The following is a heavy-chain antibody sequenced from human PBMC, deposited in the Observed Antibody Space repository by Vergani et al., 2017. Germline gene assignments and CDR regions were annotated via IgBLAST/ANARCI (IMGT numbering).Heavy chain of an antibody. CDR2: INYVGRT. Sequence: QLQLQESGPGLVKPSETLSLICTVSGGSINHSSSFWGWIRQSPGKGLEWIGSINYVGRTYYIPSLQRRATVLVDTSKNQVSLNLTSVTAADTAVYYCASGRGDSWYFDLWGRGALVAVSS. CDR1: GGSINHSSSF. V-gene: IGHV4-39*01. D-gene: IGHD1-26*01. CDR3: ASGRGDSWYFDL. J-gene: IGHJ2*01.